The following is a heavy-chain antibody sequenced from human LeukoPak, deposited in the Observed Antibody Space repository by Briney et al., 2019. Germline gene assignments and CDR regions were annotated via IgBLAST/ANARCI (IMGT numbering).Heavy chain of an antibody. CDR3: ARDSSSGSYYPLDS. CDR2: FNPNRGNT. Sequence: ASVKVSCKTPRYTFTNYDINWVRQSTGQGLEWMGWFNPNRGNTGYAQKFQRRVIMTRNTSISTAYMELSSLTSEDTAVYYCARDSSSGSYYPLDSWGQGTLVTVSS. CDR1: RYTFTNYD. D-gene: IGHD1-26*01. J-gene: IGHJ4*02. V-gene: IGHV1-8*01.